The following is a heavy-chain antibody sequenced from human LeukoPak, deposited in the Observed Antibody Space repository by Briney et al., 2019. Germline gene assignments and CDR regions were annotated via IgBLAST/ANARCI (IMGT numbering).Heavy chain of an antibody. CDR1: GFTFSSYW. V-gene: IGHV3-23*01. Sequence: PGGSLRLSCAASGFTFSSYWMSWVRQAPGKGLEWVSAISGSGGSTYYADSVKGRFTISRDNSKNTLYLQMNSLRAEDTAVYYCAKDHSGATVVTPFDYWGQGTLVTVSS. CDR3: AKDHSGATVVTPFDY. D-gene: IGHD4-23*01. J-gene: IGHJ4*02. CDR2: ISGSGGST.